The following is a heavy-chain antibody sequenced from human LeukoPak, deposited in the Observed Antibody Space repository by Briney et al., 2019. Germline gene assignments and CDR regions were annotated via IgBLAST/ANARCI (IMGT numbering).Heavy chain of an antibody. CDR3: ATQQYFGPTPYYYYYGTDV. Sequence: GESLKISCKGSGYSFTSYWIGWVRQMPGKGLEWMGIIYPGDSDTRYSPSFQGQVTISADKSISTAYLQWSSLKASDTAMYYCATQQYFGPTPYYYYYGTDVWGQGTTVTVSS. J-gene: IGHJ6*02. D-gene: IGHD3-9*01. CDR2: IYPGDSDT. V-gene: IGHV5-51*01. CDR1: GYSFTSYW.